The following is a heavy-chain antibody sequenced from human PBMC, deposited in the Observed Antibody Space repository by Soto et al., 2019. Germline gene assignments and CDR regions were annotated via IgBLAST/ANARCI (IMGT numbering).Heavy chain of an antibody. CDR3: ARGAIRFLERLRPAYYYYMDV. D-gene: IGHD3-3*01. J-gene: IGHJ6*03. Sequence: PSQTLSLTCAISGDSVSSNSAAWNWIRQSPSRGLEWLGRTYYRSKWYNDYAVSVKSRITINPDTSKNQFSLQLNPVTPEDTAAYYCARGAIRFLERLRPAYYYYMDVWGKGTTVTVSS. CDR2: TYYRSKWYN. V-gene: IGHV6-1*01. CDR1: GDSVSSNSAA.